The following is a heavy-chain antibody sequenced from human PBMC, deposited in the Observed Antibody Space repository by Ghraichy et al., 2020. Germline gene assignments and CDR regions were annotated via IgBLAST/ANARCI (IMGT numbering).Heavy chain of an antibody. J-gene: IGHJ4*02. V-gene: IGHV3-21*05. D-gene: IGHD5-24*01. CDR3: ASDPSFGRDLFYFFDN. CDR2: ISAGSDYI. Sequence: GGSLRLSCATSGFTFSRYAMDWVRLAPGKGLEWVSYISAGSDYIQYADSVKGRFTVSRDNAKNTLYLQMNSLRAEDTAVYYCASDPSFGRDLFYFFDNWGQGTLVTVSS. CDR1: GFTFSRYA.